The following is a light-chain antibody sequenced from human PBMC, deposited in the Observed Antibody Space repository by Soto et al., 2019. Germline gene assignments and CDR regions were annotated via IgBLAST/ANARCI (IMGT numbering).Light chain of an antibody. CDR3: HQHGPVPYT. J-gene: IGKJ2*01. V-gene: IGKV3-15*01. Sequence: EKVMTQSPATLSVSPGERATLSCRASQSVSSSLAWYQQKPGQAPRLLIYDASTRATGIPARFSGSGSGTEFTLTISSLQSEDFAVYYCHQHGPVPYTFGQGTKLEIK. CDR2: DAS. CDR1: QSVSSS.